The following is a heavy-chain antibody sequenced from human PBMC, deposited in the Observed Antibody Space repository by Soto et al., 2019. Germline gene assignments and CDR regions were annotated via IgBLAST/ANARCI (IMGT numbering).Heavy chain of an antibody. CDR2: INHSGST. V-gene: IGHV4-34*01. J-gene: IGHJ6*02. Sequence: QVQLQQWGAGLLKPSETLSLTCAVYGGSFSGYYWSWIRQPPGKGLEWIGEINHSGSTNYNPSLKSRVTISVDTSKNQFSLKLSSVTDADTAVYYCARGRRITMIVVAMRHYGMDVWGQGTTVTVSS. CDR3: ARGRRITMIVVAMRHYGMDV. D-gene: IGHD3-22*01. CDR1: GGSFSGYY.